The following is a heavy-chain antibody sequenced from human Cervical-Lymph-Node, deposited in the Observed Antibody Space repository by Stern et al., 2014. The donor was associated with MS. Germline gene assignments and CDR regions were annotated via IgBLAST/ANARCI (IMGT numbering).Heavy chain of an antibody. D-gene: IGHD5-24*01. Sequence: EVQLVESGGALVQPGRSLRLSCAASGFTFDAYAMHWVRQAPGKGLEWGSGISWNSGKVGYADSVQGRFSISRDNAKNSLYLQMNSLRSEDTALYYCAKGMMAIIPNWYFDLWGRGTLVTVSS. CDR1: GFTFDAYA. J-gene: IGHJ2*01. CDR2: ISWNSGKV. CDR3: AKGMMAIIPNWYFDL. V-gene: IGHV3-9*01.